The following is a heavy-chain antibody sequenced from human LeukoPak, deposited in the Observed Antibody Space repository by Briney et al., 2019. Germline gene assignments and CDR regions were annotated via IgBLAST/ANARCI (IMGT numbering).Heavy chain of an antibody. V-gene: IGHV3-21*01. CDR2: ISSSSSYI. CDR3: ARDRFLGYSYWPGHLDY. Sequence: PGGSLRLSCAASGFTFSSYSMNWVRQAPGKGLEWVSSISSSSSYIYYADSVKGRFTISRDNAKNSLYLQMNSLRAEDTAVYYCARDRFLGYSYWPGHLDYWGQGTLVTVSS. CDR1: GFTFSSYS. J-gene: IGHJ4*02. D-gene: IGHD5-18*01.